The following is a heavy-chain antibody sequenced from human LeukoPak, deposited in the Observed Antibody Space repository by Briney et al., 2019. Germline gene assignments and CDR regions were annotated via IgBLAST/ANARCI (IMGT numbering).Heavy chain of an antibody. CDR3: VSFVAAAGKEVDY. D-gene: IGHD6-13*01. V-gene: IGHV1-46*01. CDR2: INPSGGST. Sequence: ASVNVSCTSSVYTCTSYYIHWVRQAPGQGLEWMGIINPSGGSTTYAQKFRGRVTMTRDTSTSTVYMELSSLRSEDTAVYYCVSFVAAAGKEVDYWGQGTLVTVSS. CDR1: VYTCTSYY. J-gene: IGHJ4*02.